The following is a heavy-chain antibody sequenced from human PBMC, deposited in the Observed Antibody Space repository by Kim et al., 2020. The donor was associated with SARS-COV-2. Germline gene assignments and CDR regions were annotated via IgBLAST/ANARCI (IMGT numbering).Heavy chain of an antibody. J-gene: IGHJ6*02. CDR2: IIPIFGTA. V-gene: IGHV1-69*13. CDR3: ARAGGVRGVISYYYYGMDV. Sequence: SVKVSCKASGGTFSSYAISWVRQAPGQGLEWMGGIIPIFGTANYAQKFQGRVTITADESTSTAYMELSSLRSEDTAVYYCARAGGVRGVISYYYYGMDVWGQGTTVTVSS. CDR1: GGTFSSYA. D-gene: IGHD3-10*01.